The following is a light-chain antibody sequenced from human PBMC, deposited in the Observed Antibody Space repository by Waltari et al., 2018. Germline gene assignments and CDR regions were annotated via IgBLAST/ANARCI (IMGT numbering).Light chain of an antibody. CDR2: DVS. J-gene: IGLJ2*01. CDR3: CSYAGSHVV. Sequence: QSALTQSRSVTGSPGQSVPIHCTGTSSDVGGCNYVAWYQQHPGKVPKLMIYDVSKRPPGVPDRFAESKSGNTAYRNISGHQAEDEADYSCCSYAGSHVVFGGGTKLTVL. CDR1: SSDVGGCNY. V-gene: IGLV2-11*01.